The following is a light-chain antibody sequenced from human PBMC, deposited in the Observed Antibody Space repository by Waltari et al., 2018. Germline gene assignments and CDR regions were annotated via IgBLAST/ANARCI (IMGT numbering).Light chain of an antibody. CDR3: QTWGTGILV. V-gene: IGLV4-69*01. J-gene: IGLJ1*01. Sequence: QLVLTQSPSASASLGASVKLTCTPSSGHSSYAIAWHQQQPEKGPRYLMKLNSDGSHSKGDGIPDRFSGASSGAERYLTISSLQSEDEADYYCQTWGTGILVFGTGTKFTVL. CDR1: SGHSSYA. CDR2: LNSDGSH.